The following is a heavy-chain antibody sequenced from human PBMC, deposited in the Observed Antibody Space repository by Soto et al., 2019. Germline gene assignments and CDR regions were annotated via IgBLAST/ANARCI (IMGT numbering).Heavy chain of an antibody. CDR1: GDTFSTYT. J-gene: IGHJ4*02. D-gene: IGHD3-22*01. V-gene: IGHV1-69*13. CDR3: ASFVYYDSSGYYSSNY. Sequence: ASVKVSCKASGDTFSTYTITWVRQAPGQGLEWMGGIIPRSGTSNYAQKFQGRVTITADESTSTAYMELSSLRSEDTAVYYCASFVYYDSSGYYSSNYWGQGTLVTVSS. CDR2: IIPRSGTS.